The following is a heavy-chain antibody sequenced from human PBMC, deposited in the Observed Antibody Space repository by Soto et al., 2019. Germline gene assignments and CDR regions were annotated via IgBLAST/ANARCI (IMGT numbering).Heavy chain of an antibody. CDR3: AKSIAVAGYNWFDP. CDR2: INPNSGGT. Sequence: ASVKVSCKASGYTFTGYYMHWVRQAPGQGLEWMGWINPNSGGTNYAQKFQGWVTMTRDTSISTAYMELSRLRSDDTAVYYCAKSIAVAGYNWFDPWGKGTLVTVPS. J-gene: IGHJ5*02. V-gene: IGHV1-2*04. D-gene: IGHD6-19*01. CDR1: GYTFTGYY.